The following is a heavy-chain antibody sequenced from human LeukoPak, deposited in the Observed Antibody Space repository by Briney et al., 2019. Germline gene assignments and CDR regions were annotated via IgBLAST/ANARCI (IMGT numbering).Heavy chain of an antibody. D-gene: IGHD2-15*01. CDR1: GFTFSSYS. CDR3: ARVYCTDGSCYYFDN. J-gene: IGHJ4*02. Sequence: GGSLRLSCAASGFTFSSYSMNWVRQAPGKGLEWVSSISSSSSYIYYTDSVKGRFTISRDNAKNSLYLQMNSLRAEDTAIYYCARVYCTDGSCYYFDNWGQGTLVTVSS. V-gene: IGHV3-21*01. CDR2: ISSSSSYI.